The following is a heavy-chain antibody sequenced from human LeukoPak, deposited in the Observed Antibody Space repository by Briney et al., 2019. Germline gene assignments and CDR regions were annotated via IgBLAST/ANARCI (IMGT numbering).Heavy chain of an antibody. CDR3: ATSFSTPANY. D-gene: IGHD2-2*01. CDR1: GIIFSNYW. CDR2: IKQDGSEK. Sequence: GGSLRLSCAASGIIFSNYWMSWVRQAPGKGLEWVANIKQDGSEKYYVDSVKGRFTISRDNAKNSLYLQMNSLRAEDTAVYYCATSFSTPANYWGQGTLVTVSS. V-gene: IGHV3-7*01. J-gene: IGHJ4*02.